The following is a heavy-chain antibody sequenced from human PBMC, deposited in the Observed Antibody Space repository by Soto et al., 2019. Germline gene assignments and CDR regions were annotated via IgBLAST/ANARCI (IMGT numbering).Heavy chain of an antibody. CDR2: IYYTGST. V-gene: IGHV4-59*01. CDR3: ARGEGGYGKVFDY. J-gene: IGHJ4*02. D-gene: IGHD5-18*01. CDR1: GGSISTYY. Sequence: SETLSLTCTVSGGSISTYYWSWIRQTPGKGLEWIGCIYYTGSTNYNPSLKSRVTISVDTSKNQFSLKLNSVTAADTAVYYCARGEGGYGKVFDYWGQGTLVTVSS.